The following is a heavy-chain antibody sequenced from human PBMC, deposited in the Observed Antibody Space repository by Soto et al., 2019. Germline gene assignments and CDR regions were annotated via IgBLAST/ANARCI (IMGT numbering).Heavy chain of an antibody. J-gene: IGHJ5*02. Sequence: QVQLQESGPGLVKPSQTLSLTCTVSGGSISSGDYYWSWIRQPPGKGLEWIGYIYYSGSTYYNPSLKSRVTISVDTSKNQFSLNLSSVLAPHTAVYYCARVRVTIFGVVPNWFEPWGQGTLVTASS. CDR2: IYYSGST. CDR1: GGSISSGDYY. CDR3: ARVRVTIFGVVPNWFEP. V-gene: IGHV4-30-4*01. D-gene: IGHD3-3*01.